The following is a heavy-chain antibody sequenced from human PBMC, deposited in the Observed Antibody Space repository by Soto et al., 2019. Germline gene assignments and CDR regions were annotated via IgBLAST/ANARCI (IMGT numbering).Heavy chain of an antibody. D-gene: IGHD2-8*01. CDR3: ARADIVLMVYASINWFDP. CDR1: GYTFTSYD. V-gene: IGHV1-8*01. Sequence: ASVKVSCKASGYTFTSYDINWVRQATGQGLEWMGWMNPNSGNIGYAQKFQGRVTMTRNTSISTAYMELSSLRSEDTAVYYCARADIVLMVYASINWFDPWGQGTLVTVSS. J-gene: IGHJ5*02. CDR2: MNPNSGNI.